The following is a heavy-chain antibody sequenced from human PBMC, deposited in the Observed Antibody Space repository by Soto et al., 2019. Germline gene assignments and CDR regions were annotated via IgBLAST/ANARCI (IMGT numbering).Heavy chain of an antibody. J-gene: IGHJ4*02. D-gene: IGHD3-16*02. CDR3: ARVEGRPRIMITFGGVIANHFDY. Sequence: ASVKVSCKASGYTFTSYGISWVRQAPGQGLEWMGWISAYNGNTNYAQKLKGRVTMTTDTSTSTAYMELRSLRSDDTAVYYCARVEGRPRIMITFGGVIANHFDYWGQGTLVTVSS. V-gene: IGHV1-18*04. CDR2: ISAYNGNT. CDR1: GYTFTSYG.